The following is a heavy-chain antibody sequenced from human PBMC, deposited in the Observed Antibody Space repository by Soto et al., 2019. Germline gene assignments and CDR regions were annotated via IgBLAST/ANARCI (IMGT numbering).Heavy chain of an antibody. Sequence: SETLSVTWTVSGGSISGYYWSWIRQPPGKRLEWIGYIYYSGTTTYNPSVKSRVTISVDTSKNQFSLTLTSVTAADTAVYYCARQCRGVTCHWFVPWGQGTLVTVSS. J-gene: IGHJ5*02. CDR3: ARQCRGVTCHWFVP. D-gene: IGHD2-15*01. CDR1: GGSISGYY. V-gene: IGHV4-59*08. CDR2: IYYSGTT.